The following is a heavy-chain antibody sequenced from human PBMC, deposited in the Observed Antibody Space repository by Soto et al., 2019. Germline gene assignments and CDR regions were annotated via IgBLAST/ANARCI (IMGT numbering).Heavy chain of an antibody. CDR2: IIPMFGTP. V-gene: IGHV1-69*06. J-gene: IGHJ5*02. Sequence: QVQVFQSGAEVKKPGSSVRVSCKVSGGTLNSQSITWVRQAPGQGLEWMGGIIPMFGTPTDAQKFRGRVTIAAETATSTVYMELRSLSSKDTAVSYCATSLAARRKRYNWVDAWGQGTLVTVSS. CDR3: ATSLAARRKRYNWVDA. CDR1: GGTLNSQS. D-gene: IGHD6-6*01.